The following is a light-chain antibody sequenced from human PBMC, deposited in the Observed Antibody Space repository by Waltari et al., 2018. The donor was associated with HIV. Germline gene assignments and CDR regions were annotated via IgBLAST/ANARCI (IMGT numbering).Light chain of an antibody. V-gene: IGLV3-1*01. CDR2: QDK. CDR1: TLGNKY. Sequence: SYDLTQPPSVSVSPGQTASINCSGDTLGNKYTSWYQQRPGQSPVLVMYQDKKRPPGIPERFSGSSSGNTATLTISGSQTMDEADYYCQAWDMNTVVFGGGTKLTVL. J-gene: IGLJ2*01. CDR3: QAWDMNTVV.